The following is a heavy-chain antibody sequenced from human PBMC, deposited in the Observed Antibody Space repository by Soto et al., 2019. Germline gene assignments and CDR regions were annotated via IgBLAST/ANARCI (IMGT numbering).Heavy chain of an antibody. CDR3: AREMCISSTETLPYHYNGMDV. D-gene: IGHD6-6*01. J-gene: IGHJ6*02. CDR1: GGTFSSYT. CDR2: IIPILGIA. V-gene: IGHV1-69*04. Sequence: GASVKVSCKASGGTFSSYTISWVRQAPGQGLEWMGRIIPILGIANYAQKFQGRVTITADKSTSTAYMELSSLRSDDTAVYYCAREMCISSTETLPYHYNGMDVWDQGTTVTVSS.